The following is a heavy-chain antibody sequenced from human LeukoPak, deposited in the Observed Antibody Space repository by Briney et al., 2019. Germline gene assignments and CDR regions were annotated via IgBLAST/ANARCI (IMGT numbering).Heavy chain of an antibody. D-gene: IGHD2-15*01. CDR3: ARLYCSGGSCYDAFDI. V-gene: IGHV3-48*02. CDR2: ISGSSNTI. Sequence: PGGSLRLSCAASGFTFSCHGMNWVRQAPGKGLEWVSFISGSSNTIYYAVSVKGRFTISRDNAKNSLSLQMNSLGDEDTAVYYCARLYCSGGSCYDAFDIWGQGTMVTVSS. J-gene: IGHJ3*02. CDR1: GFTFSCHG.